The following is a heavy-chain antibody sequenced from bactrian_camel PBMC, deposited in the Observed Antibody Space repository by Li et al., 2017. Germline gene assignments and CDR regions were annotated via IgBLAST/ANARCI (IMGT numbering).Heavy chain of an antibody. Sequence: VQLVESGGGSVQAGGSLTLSCSVSGYTSSGDCMALFRQVPGNEREGVASIDGDGHLYYANSVKGRFIVSRDVVRQTLYLEMNSLKPDDTGMYYCAAARHAYRDSSYALNRQRYNDWGQGTQVTVS. CDR3: AAARHAYRDSSYALNRQRYND. CDR1: GYTSSGDC. CDR2: IDGDGHL. J-gene: IGHJ4*01. V-gene: IGHV3S9*01.